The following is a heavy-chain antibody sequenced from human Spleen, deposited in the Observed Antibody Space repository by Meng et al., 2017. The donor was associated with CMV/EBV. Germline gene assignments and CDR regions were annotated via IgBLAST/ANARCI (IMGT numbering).Heavy chain of an antibody. J-gene: IGHJ4*02. Sequence: QLQPQETGPGLVKPSETLSLTCSVSGGSLSSSTYYWGWIRQPPGKGLEWIGTMYYTGTTYYNPSLKSRVTISLNTSKNQFSLKLTSLTAADTAMYYCGSVKRLGIDHWGQGTLVTVSS. D-gene: IGHD1-1*01. CDR3: GSVKRLGIDH. CDR1: GGSLSSSTYY. V-gene: IGHV4-39*07. CDR2: MYYTGTT.